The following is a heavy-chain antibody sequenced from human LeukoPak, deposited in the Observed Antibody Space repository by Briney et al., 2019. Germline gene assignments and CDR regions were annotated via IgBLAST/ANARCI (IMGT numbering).Heavy chain of an antibody. V-gene: IGHV4-30-4*08. J-gene: IGHJ5*02. CDR2: IYYNGST. CDR3: ARTSLGGAWFDP. D-gene: IGHD3-10*01. Sequence: SQTLSLTCTVSGGSISSGDYYWSWIRQPPGKVLEWIGYIYYNGSTYYKPSLKSRVTISVDTSKNQFSLKLSSVTAADTAVYYCARTSLGGAWFDPWGQGTLVTVSS. CDR1: GGSISSGDYY.